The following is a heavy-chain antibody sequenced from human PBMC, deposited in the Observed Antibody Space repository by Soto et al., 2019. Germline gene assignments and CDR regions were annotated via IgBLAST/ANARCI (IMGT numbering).Heavy chain of an antibody. J-gene: IGHJ4*02. D-gene: IGHD6-25*01. Sequence: QVRLQQWGAGLLKPSETLSLTCAVYGGSLSGYYWSWIRQPPGKGLEWIGEINHSGSANYNPSLKSRVTISLDTSKKQFSLKLNSVTAADTATYYCARGYSSGWPFSGYWGQGTPVTVSS. V-gene: IGHV4-34*01. CDR1: GGSLSGYY. CDR2: INHSGSA. CDR3: ARGYSSGWPFSGY.